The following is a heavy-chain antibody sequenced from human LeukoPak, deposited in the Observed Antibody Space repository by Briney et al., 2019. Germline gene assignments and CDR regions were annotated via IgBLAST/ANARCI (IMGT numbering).Heavy chain of an antibody. J-gene: IGHJ1*01. CDR2: IKSKTDGGTT. V-gene: IGHV3-15*01. D-gene: IGHD3-10*01. CDR1: GFTFSNAW. Sequence: SGGSLRLSCAASGFTFSNAWMSWVRQAPGKGLEWVGRIKSKTDGGTTDYAAPVKGRFTISRDDSKNTLYLQMNSLKTEDTAVYYCTSDRPMGYFQHWGQGTLVTVSS. CDR3: TSDRPMGYFQH.